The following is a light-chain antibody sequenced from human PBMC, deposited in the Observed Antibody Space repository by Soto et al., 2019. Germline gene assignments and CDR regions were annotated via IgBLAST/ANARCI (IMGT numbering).Light chain of an antibody. CDR3: TTNACSASDD. CDR1: SSVVGGYNF. J-gene: IGLJ1*01. Sequence: TQPPSAAGSPGQSVTISCRGTSSVVGGYNFVSWYQQHPSKSPNLMIYVVSKRPSGLPDRFSASKSGNTASLTFSALKAEDDADYYCTTNACSASDDVGPGTKATV. CDR2: VVS. V-gene: IGLV2-8*01.